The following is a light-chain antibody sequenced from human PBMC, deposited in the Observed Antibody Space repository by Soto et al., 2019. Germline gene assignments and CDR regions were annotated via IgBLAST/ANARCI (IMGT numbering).Light chain of an antibody. CDR3: SSYTTGSTLYV. Sequence: QSALTQPPSASGSPGQSLTISCKGSNRDVGAYKYVSWYQQYPGKAPKLIIFEVSNRPSGVSNRFSGSKSGNTASLTIAGLQAEDEADYHCSSYTTGSTLYVFGGGTKVTVL. J-gene: IGLJ1*01. V-gene: IGLV2-14*01. CDR2: EVS. CDR1: NRDVGAYKY.